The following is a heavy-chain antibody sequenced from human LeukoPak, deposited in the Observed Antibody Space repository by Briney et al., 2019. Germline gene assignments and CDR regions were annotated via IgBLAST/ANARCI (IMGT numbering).Heavy chain of an antibody. D-gene: IGHD2-15*01. CDR1: GFTFSTYS. J-gene: IGHJ4*02. CDR3: ARDLGYCSGGSCYSVFGYFDY. V-gene: IGHV3-21*01. CDR2: ISSSSSYI. Sequence: PGGSLRLSCAASGFTFSTYSMNWVRQAPGKGLEWVSSISSSSSYIYYADSVKGRFTISRDNAKNSLYLQMNSLRAEDTAAYYCARDLGYCSGGSCYSVFGYFDYWGQGTLVTVSS.